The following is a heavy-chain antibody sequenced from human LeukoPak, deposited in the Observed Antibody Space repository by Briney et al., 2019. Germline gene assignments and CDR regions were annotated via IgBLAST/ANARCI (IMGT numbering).Heavy chain of an antibody. CDR2: ISAYNGNT. CDR1: GYTFTSYG. CDR3: AREHCSGGSCYTNN. V-gene: IGHV1-18*01. D-gene: IGHD2-15*01. J-gene: IGHJ4*02. Sequence: ASVKVSCKASGYTFTSYGISWVRQAPGQGLEWMGWISAYNGNTNCAQKLQGRVTMTTDTSTSTAYMELRSLRSDDTAVYYCAREHCSGGSCYTNNWGQGTLVTVSS.